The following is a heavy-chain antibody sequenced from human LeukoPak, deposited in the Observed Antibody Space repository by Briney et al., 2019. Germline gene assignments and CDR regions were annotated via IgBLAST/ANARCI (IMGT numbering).Heavy chain of an antibody. V-gene: IGHV4-4*07. J-gene: IGHJ4*02. D-gene: IGHD3-22*01. CDR2: IYTSGST. CDR3: ARDRYDSSGYYSVDY. Sequence: PSETLSLTCAASGGSISSYYWSWIRQPAGKGLEWIGRIYTSGSTNYNPSLKSRVTMSLDTSKNQFSLKLSSVTAADTAVYYCARDRYDSSGYYSVDYWGEGTLVTVSS. CDR1: GGSISSYY.